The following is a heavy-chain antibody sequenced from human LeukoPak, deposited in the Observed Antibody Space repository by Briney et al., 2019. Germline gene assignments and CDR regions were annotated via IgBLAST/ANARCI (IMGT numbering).Heavy chain of an antibody. CDR3: ARAPGYSSSWYFEDYYYYMDV. V-gene: IGHV3-7*01. CDR1: GFTFSSYW. CDR2: IKQDGSEK. Sequence: PGGSLRLSCAASGFTFSSYWMSWVRQAPGKGLEWVANIKQDGSEKYYVDSVKGRFTISRDNAKNSLYLQMNSLRAEDTAVYYCARAPGYSSSWYFEDYYYYMDVWGKGTTVTVSS. D-gene: IGHD6-13*01. J-gene: IGHJ6*03.